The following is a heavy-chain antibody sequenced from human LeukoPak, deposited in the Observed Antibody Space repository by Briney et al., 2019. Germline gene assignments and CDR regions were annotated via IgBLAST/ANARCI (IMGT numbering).Heavy chain of an antibody. CDR1: GSTVNTND. D-gene: IGHD5-24*01. J-gene: IGHJ4*02. Sequence: GGSLRLSCAVSGSTVNTNDLTWVRQAPEKGLEWVSTIFSDDTTSYSDSVKGRFTISRDNSKNTLHLQMNGLRAEDSAVYYCTRDIPRDPYSYFDCWGQGILVTVSS. CDR3: TRDIPRDPYSYFDC. V-gene: IGHV3-53*01. CDR2: IFSDDTT.